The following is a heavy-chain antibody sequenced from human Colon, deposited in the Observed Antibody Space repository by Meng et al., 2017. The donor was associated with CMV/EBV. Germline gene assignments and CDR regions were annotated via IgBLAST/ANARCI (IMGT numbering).Heavy chain of an antibody. CDR3: VRDPGYGDPRGF. Sequence: EVQVLGSGGGLIQPGGSLRLSFAASGFSVSTMHMNWVRQAPGKRLEWVSIIYREGTTRYAESVKGRFTISRDNSKNTVYLQMNRLRAEDSASYYCVRDPGYGDPRGFWGQGTLVTVSS. J-gene: IGHJ1*01. V-gene: IGHV3-53*01. D-gene: IGHD2-21*02. CDR2: IYREGTT. CDR1: GFSVSTMH.